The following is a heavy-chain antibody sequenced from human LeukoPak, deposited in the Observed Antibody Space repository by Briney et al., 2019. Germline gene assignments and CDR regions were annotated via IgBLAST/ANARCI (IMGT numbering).Heavy chain of an antibody. CDR1: GFTFSSYE. D-gene: IGHD4-17*01. Sequence: PGGSLRLSCAASGFTFSSYEMRWVRQAPGRGLEWVSYISSSGLTMYYADSVKGRFTISRDNAKNSLYLQMNSLRAEDTGVYYCARRTTGDDYWGQGTLVTVSS. V-gene: IGHV3-48*03. J-gene: IGHJ4*02. CDR2: ISSSGLTM. CDR3: ARRTTGDDY.